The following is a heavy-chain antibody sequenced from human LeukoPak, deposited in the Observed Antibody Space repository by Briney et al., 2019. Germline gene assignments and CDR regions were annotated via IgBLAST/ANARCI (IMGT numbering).Heavy chain of an antibody. CDR2: INQSGST. J-gene: IGHJ5*02. D-gene: IGHD2-2*01. V-gene: IGHV4-34*01. CDR1: GGSFSGYY. CDR3: ASGSGTSPYNWFDP. Sequence: SETLSHTCAVYGGSFSGYYWSWIRQSPGKGLEWIGEINQSGSTNYNPSLKSRVIISADTSKNQFSLKLSSVTAADTAVYYCASGSGTSPYNWFDPWGQGTLVTVSS.